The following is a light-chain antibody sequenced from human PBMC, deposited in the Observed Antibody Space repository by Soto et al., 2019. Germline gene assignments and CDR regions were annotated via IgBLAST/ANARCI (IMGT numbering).Light chain of an antibody. CDR3: QQYNSYPWT. V-gene: IGKV1-5*01. Sequence: DIQMTQSPSTLSASVGDRVTITCRASQSISSWLAWYQQKPGKAPKLLIYDASSLESGVPSRFSGSGSGTEFTLTITSLQPDDFATYYCQQYNSYPWTLGQGTKV. CDR1: QSISSW. J-gene: IGKJ1*01. CDR2: DAS.